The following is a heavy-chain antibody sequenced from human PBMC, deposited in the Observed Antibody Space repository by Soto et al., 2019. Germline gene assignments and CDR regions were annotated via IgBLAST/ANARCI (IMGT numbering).Heavy chain of an antibody. V-gene: IGHV1-46*01. J-gene: IGHJ6*02. CDR2: INPTSGGT. Sequence: ASVKVSCKASGYTFTSSYIHWVRQAPGQGPEWMGIINPTSGGTSYAQNLQGRVTMTRDTSTRTVYMELNSLRSDDTAVYYCARGPGAYGLDVWGQGTTVPVSS. D-gene: IGHD2-8*02. CDR3: ARGPGAYGLDV. CDR1: GYTFTSSY.